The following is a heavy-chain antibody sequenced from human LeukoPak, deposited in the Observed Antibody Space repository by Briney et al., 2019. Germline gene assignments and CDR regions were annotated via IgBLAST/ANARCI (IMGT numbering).Heavy chain of an antibody. CDR1: GGSISSYY. D-gene: IGHD1-26*01. CDR2: IYYSGST. CDR3: ARYIVSYPHDAFDI. J-gene: IGHJ3*02. V-gene: IGHV4-59*01. Sequence: SETLSLTCTVSGGSISSYYWSWIRQPPGKGLEWIGYIYYSGSTSYNPSLKSRVTISVDTSKKQFSPKLSSVTAADTAFYYCARYIVSYPHDAFDIWGQGTMVTVSS.